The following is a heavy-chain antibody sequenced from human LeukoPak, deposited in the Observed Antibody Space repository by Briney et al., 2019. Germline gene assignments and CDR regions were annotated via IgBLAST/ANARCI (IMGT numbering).Heavy chain of an antibody. CDR1: GYTFTGNY. J-gene: IGHJ4*02. D-gene: IGHD2-2*01. CDR2: INPNSGGT. CDR3: LKVRATCCS. Sequence: ASVKVSCKASGYTFTGNYIHWVRQAPGQGLEWIGWINPNSGGTNYAQKFQGRVTMTRETSISTAYMELSGLRSDDTAVYYCLKVRATCCSWGQGTLVTVSS. V-gene: IGHV1-2*02.